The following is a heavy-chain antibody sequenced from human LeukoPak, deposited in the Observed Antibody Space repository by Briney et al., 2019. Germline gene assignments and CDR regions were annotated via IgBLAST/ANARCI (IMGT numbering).Heavy chain of an antibody. CDR3: GRSQPKRGSYRYYFTY. Sequence: SETLSLTCSVSGVSVGSAGYYWTWIRQPPGKGLEWIGYMYYSGNSNYNPFLKSRVTMSLDPSKNRFSLKLSSVTAADTAVYYCGRSQPKRGSYRYYFTYGAQGTLVTVSS. CDR1: GVSVGSAGYY. CDR2: MYYSGNS. V-gene: IGHV4-61*08. D-gene: IGHD3-16*02. J-gene: IGHJ4*02.